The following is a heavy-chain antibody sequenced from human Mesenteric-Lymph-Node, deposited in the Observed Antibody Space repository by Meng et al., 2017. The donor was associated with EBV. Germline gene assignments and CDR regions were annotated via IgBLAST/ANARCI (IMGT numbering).Heavy chain of an antibody. J-gene: IGHJ5*02. D-gene: IGHD2-15*01. CDR1: GGSVSSGSHS. CDR3: ARDLVVAATPDIWWFDP. Sequence: VRRKGSGPGRGKPSWTPSLQCTASGGSVSSGSHSWSWMRQPPGKGLEWIGYIHYSGSTNYNPSLMSRVTISVDTSMNQFSLKLGSVTAADTAVYYCARDLVVAATPDIWWFDPWGQGTLVTVSS. V-gene: IGHV4-61*01. CDR2: IHYSGST.